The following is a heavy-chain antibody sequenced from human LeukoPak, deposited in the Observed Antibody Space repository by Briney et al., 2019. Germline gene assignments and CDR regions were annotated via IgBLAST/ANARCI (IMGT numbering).Heavy chain of an antibody. J-gene: IGHJ4*02. Sequence: GGSLRLSCAASGFTFSSYGMHWLRQAPGLGRVSVKFIRYDGSNKYYADSVKGRFPISRDNSKNTLYLQMTSLRAVDTAVYYCAKGGRGYSGYDLDYWGQGTLVTVSS. CDR3: AKGGRGYSGYDLDY. V-gene: IGHV3-30*02. CDR1: GFTFSSYG. D-gene: IGHD5-12*01. CDR2: IRYDGSNK.